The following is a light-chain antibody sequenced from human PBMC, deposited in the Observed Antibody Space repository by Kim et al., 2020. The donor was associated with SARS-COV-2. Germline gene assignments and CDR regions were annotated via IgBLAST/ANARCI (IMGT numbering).Light chain of an antibody. CDR2: DAS. CDR3: QQRTLWPLLP. V-gene: IGKV3-11*01. J-gene: IGKJ4*01. Sequence: LFPGERAPLPCRASQSISNYLAWYQHKPGQAPKLLIYDASNRSTDIPARFSGSGSGTDFTLTISNVEPEDFAVYYCQQRTLWPLLPFGGGTKV. CDR1: QSISNY.